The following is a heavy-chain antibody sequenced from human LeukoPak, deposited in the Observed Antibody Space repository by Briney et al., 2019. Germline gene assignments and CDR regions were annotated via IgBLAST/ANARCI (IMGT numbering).Heavy chain of an antibody. J-gene: IGHJ6*03. V-gene: IGHV4-59*01. CDR2: IYYSGST. CDR3: ARDSKGDDSSGRIPNYYYYMDV. D-gene: IGHD3-22*01. Sequence: SETLSLTCTVSGGSISSYYWSWLRQPPGKGLEWIGYIYYSGSTNYNPSLKSRVTISVDTSKNQFSLKLSSVTAADTAVYYCARDSKGDDSSGRIPNYYYYMDVWGKGTTVTISS. CDR1: GGSISSYY.